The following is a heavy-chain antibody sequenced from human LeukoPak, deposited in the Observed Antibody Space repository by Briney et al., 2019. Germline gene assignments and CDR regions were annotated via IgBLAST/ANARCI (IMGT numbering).Heavy chain of an antibody. CDR1: GGSISSGSYY. J-gene: IGHJ3*02. CDR3: AREPARHISSGWFYDAFDI. Sequence: PSETLSLTCTVSGGSISSGSYYWSWIRQPAGKGLEWIGRIYTSGSTNYNPSLKSRVTISVDTSKNQFSLKLSSVTAADTAVYYCAREPARHISSGWFYDAFDIWGQGTMVTVSS. CDR2: IYTSGST. D-gene: IGHD6-19*01. V-gene: IGHV4-61*02.